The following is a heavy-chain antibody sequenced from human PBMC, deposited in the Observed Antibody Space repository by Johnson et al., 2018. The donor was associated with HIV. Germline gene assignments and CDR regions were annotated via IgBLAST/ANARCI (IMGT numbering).Heavy chain of an antibody. CDR1: GFIFSVYW. D-gene: IGHD2-8*01. J-gene: IGHJ3*02. Sequence: QVQLVESGGGLVQPGGSLRLSCAASGFIFSVYWMSWVRQAPGKGLEWVAFIRYDGSNKYYADSVKGRFTISRDNSKNTLYLQMNSLRAEDTAGYYCAKVGPANDVLGAGDAFDIWGQGTMVTVSS. CDR3: AKVGPANDVLGAGDAFDI. V-gene: IGHV3-30*02. CDR2: IRYDGSNK.